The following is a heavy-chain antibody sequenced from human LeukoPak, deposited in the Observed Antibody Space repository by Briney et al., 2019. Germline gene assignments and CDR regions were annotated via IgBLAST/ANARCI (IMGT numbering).Heavy chain of an antibody. CDR3: ARCTDSGGVDY. V-gene: IGHV4-59*01. CDR1: GGSISSYY. CDR2: IYYSGGT. Sequence: PSETLSLTCTVSGGSISSYYWSWIRQPPRKGLEWIGYIYYSGGTNYNPSLKSRVTISVDTSKNQFSLKLSSVTAADTAAYYCARCTDSGGVDYWGQGTLVTVSS. D-gene: IGHD3-16*01. J-gene: IGHJ4*02.